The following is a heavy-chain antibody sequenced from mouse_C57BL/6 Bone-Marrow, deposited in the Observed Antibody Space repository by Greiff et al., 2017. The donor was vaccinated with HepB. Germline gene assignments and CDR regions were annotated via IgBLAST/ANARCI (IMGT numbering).Heavy chain of an antibody. D-gene: IGHD4-1*01. CDR2: IEPSDSYT. V-gene: IGHV1-59*01. Sequence: QVQLQQPGAELVRPGTSVKLSCKASGYTFTSYWMHWVKQRPGQGLEWIGVIEPSDSYTNYNQKFKGKATLTVDTSSSTAYMQLSSLTSEDSAVYYCARLGVWDYFDYWGKGTTLTVSS. J-gene: IGHJ2*01. CDR3: ARLGVWDYFDY. CDR1: GYTFTSYW.